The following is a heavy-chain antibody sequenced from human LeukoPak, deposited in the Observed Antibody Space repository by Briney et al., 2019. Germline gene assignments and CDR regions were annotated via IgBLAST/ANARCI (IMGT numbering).Heavy chain of an antibody. CDR3: AREFDSYGYFDY. CDR2: IYASGST. V-gene: IGHV4-4*07. Sequence: SETLSLACTVSGGSISSYYWGWIRQPPGKGLEWIGRIYASGSTNYNPSLKSRVTISVDKSKNQFSLRLSSVTAADTAVYYCAREFDSYGYFDYWGQGTLVTVSS. J-gene: IGHJ4*02. CDR1: GGSISSYY. D-gene: IGHD5-18*01.